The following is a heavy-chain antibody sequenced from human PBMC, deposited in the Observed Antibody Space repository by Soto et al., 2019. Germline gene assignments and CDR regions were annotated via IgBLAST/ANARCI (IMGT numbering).Heavy chain of an antibody. CDR3: ARDRGIPSPHYYYYGMDV. Sequence: SGTLYRTCADSGGSISSYYWSWIRQPPGKGLEWIGYIYYSGSTNYNPSLKSRVTISVDTSKNQFSLKLSSVTAADTAVYYCARDRGIPSPHYYYYGMDVWGQVTTVTVSS. V-gene: IGHV4-59*01. J-gene: IGHJ6*02. CDR2: IYYSGST. CDR1: GGSISSYY. D-gene: IGHD3-10*01.